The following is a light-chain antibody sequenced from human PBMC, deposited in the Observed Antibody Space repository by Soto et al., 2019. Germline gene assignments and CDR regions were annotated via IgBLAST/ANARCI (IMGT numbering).Light chain of an antibody. CDR2: GTS. CDR3: QQHSSWPLT. V-gene: IGKV3-11*01. Sequence: EVVLPQSTSTLSLSPGERSTLSCRANQSVSSYLAWYQQKPGQAPRLLIYGTSNRATGIPARFSGSGSGTDFTLTISSLEPEDFAVYYCQQHSSWPLTFGGGTKVDIK. J-gene: IGKJ4*01. CDR1: QSVSSY.